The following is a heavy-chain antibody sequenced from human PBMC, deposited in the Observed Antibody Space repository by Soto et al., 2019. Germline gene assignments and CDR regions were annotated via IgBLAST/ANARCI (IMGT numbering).Heavy chain of an antibody. V-gene: IGHV4-34*01. J-gene: IGHJ4*02. CDR3: ARGWAVVVPSVFDY. CDR1: GGSFSGYY. Sequence: QVQLQQWGAGLLKPSETLSLTCAVYGGSFSGYYWSWIRQPPGKGLEWIGEINHSGSTNYNPSLKSRVTISVDTSKNQFSLKLSSVTAADTAVYYCARGWAVVVPSVFDYWGQGTLVTVSS. CDR2: INHSGST. D-gene: IGHD2-2*01.